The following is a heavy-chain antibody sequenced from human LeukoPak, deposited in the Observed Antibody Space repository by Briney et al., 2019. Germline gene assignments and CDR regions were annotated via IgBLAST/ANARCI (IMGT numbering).Heavy chain of an antibody. CDR3: ARGYCSSTTCFQYFHH. Sequence: SETLSLTCTVSGGSVSGHYWSWIRQPPGKGLEWIGYIHYSGSTNYNPSLKSRVAISVDTSKNQFSLKLNSVTAADTAVYYCARGYCSSTTCFQYFHHWGQGTLVTVSS. J-gene: IGHJ1*01. V-gene: IGHV4-59*02. D-gene: IGHD2-2*01. CDR2: IHYSGST. CDR1: GGSVSGHY.